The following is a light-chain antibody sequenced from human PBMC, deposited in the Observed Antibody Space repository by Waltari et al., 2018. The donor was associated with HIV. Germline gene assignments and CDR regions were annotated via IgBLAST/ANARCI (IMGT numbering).Light chain of an antibody. Sequence: QSALTQPPSVSGSPGQSVTISCTGTRSDVGDYNYVSWYQQHPGKAPKLNIFDVSQRPSGVPDRFSGSKSGSTASLTISGLQTEDEADYFCCAYAAAHISYVFGSGTKVAVL. CDR1: RSDVGDYNY. CDR3: CAYAAAHISYV. V-gene: IGLV2-11*01. CDR2: DVS. J-gene: IGLJ1*01.